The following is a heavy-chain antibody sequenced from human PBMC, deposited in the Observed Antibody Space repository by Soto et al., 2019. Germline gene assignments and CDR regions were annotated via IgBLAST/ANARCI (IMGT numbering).Heavy chain of an antibody. V-gene: IGHV3-23*01. CDR1: GFTFSSYA. J-gene: IGHJ4*02. D-gene: IGHD6-19*01. Sequence: EVQLLESGGGLVQPGGSLRLSCAASGFTFSSYAMTWVRQAPGKGLAWVSRISDGGTSTYYAVSVKGRFTISRDNSKNTLYLQMNSLRAEDTAVYYCAKGWYAFDYWGQGTLVTVSS. CDR3: AKGWYAFDY. CDR2: ISDGGTST.